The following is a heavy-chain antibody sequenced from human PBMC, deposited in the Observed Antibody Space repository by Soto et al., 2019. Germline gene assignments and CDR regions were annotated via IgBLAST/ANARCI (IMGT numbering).Heavy chain of an antibody. J-gene: IGHJ4*01. D-gene: IGHD3-16*01. CDR2: IFSTGRA. V-gene: IGHV4-59*01. CDR3: ARSDDSLGGVM. CDR1: GASMSNYY. Sequence: PSETLSLTCTVSGASMSNYYGSWIRQSPGKGLEYIGYIFSTGRADYIPSLKSRVTPSVDTSSNRFSLRLSSVTVADTAVYYCARSDDSLGGVMWGPENLLNVSS.